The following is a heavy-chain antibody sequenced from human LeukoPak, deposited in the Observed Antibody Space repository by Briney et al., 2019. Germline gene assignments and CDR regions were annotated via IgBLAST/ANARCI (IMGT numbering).Heavy chain of an antibody. Sequence: GGSLRLSCAASACNFSSYAMSCVRQPPGKGLEWVSAIRGRGGSTSYADSVKGRFTTSTDNSKNSLYFQLNSLRADSTPLYYFAKGSTPPDCDFWSGPNDAFDIWGQGTMVTVSS. D-gene: IGHD3-3*01. V-gene: IGHV3-23*01. CDR2: IRGRGGST. CDR1: ACNFSSYA. J-gene: IGHJ3*02. CDR3: AKGSTPPDCDFWSGPNDAFDI.